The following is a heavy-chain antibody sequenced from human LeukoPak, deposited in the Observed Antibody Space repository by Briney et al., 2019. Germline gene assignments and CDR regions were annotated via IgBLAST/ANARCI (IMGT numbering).Heavy chain of an antibody. J-gene: IGHJ6*03. CDR3: ARVYIAAAGTDYYYYMDV. CDR2: IYYSGST. CDR1: GGSISSYY. D-gene: IGHD6-13*01. Sequence: PSETLSLTCTVSGGSISSYYWSWIRQPPGKGLEWIGYIYYSGSTNYNPSLKSRVTISVDTSKNQFSLKLSSVTAADTAVYYCARVYIAAAGTDYYYYMDVWGKGTTVTISS. V-gene: IGHV4-59*01.